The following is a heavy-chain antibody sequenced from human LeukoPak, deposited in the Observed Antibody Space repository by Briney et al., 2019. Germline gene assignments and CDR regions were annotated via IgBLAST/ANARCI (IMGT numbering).Heavy chain of an antibody. Sequence: GESLKISCKGSGYSFTSYWIGWVRQMPGKGLEWMGIIYPGDSDTKYSPSLQGQVTISADKSIATAYLQWSSLKASDTAMYYCARLRLGYDNSGAYCAEAFDLWGQGTMVTVSS. V-gene: IGHV5-51*01. CDR1: GYSFTSYW. CDR2: IYPGDSDT. D-gene: IGHD3-22*01. CDR3: ARLRLGYDNSGAYCAEAFDL. J-gene: IGHJ3*01.